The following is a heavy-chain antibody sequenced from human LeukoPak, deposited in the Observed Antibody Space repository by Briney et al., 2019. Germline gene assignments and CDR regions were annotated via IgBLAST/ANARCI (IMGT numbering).Heavy chain of an antibody. CDR3: AKSSSSQLVFDY. V-gene: IGHV4-59*08. Sequence: SETLSLTCTVSGDSITDSYWSWIRQPPGKGLEWIGKIHDSGVTNYNPSLKSRVTFSVDTSKNQFSLKVSSVTTADSAVYYCAKSSSSQLVFDYWGQGTLVTVSS. CDR1: GDSITDSY. CDR2: IHDSGVT. D-gene: IGHD6-13*01. J-gene: IGHJ4*02.